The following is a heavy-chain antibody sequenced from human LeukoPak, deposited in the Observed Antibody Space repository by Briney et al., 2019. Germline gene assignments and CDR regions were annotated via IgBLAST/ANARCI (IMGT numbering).Heavy chain of an antibody. D-gene: IGHD2-21*02. CDR3: ARDPRYCGGDCYTFDY. CDR2: ISSSGSTI. J-gene: IGHJ4*02. CDR1: GFTFSSYE. V-gene: IGHV3-48*03. Sequence: GGSLRLSCAASGFTFSSYEMNWVRQAPGKGLEWVSYISSSGSTIYYADSVKGRFTISRDNAKNSLYLQMNSLRAEDTAVYYCARDPRYCGGDCYTFDYWGQGTLVTVSS.